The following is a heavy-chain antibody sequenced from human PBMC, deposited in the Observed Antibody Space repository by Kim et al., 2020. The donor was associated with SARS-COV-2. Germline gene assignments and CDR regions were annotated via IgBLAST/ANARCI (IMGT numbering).Heavy chain of an antibody. Sequence: GGSLRLSCVASGFTFSNAWMSWVRQAPGKGLEWVGRIKSKTDGGTTDYAAPVKGRFTISRDDSKNTLYLQMNSLKTEDTAVYYCTTLIHGGPAHDYWGQGTLVTVSS. V-gene: IGHV3-15*01. CDR1: GFTFSNAW. D-gene: IGHD5-18*01. CDR2: IKSKTDGGTT. J-gene: IGHJ4*02. CDR3: TTLIHGGPAHDY.